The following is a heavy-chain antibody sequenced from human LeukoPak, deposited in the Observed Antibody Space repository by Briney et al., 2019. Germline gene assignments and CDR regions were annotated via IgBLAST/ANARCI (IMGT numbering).Heavy chain of an antibody. V-gene: IGHV3-7*01. CDR3: AELGITMIGGV. CDR1: GFTFSSRDW. CDR2: IKQDGSEK. D-gene: IGHD3-10*02. Sequence: GGSLRLSCVASGFTFSSRDWMTWVRRAPGKGLEWVANIKQDGSEKNYVDSVKGRFTISRDNAKNSLYLQMNSLRAEDTAVYYCAELGITMIGGVWGKGTTVTISS. J-gene: IGHJ6*04.